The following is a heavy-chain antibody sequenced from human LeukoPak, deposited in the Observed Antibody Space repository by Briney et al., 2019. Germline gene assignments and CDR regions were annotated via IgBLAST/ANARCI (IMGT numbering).Heavy chain of an antibody. CDR1: GFTFTTYG. CDR2: ISGSGSNT. CDR3: AKDTPPSYYDSSGYYYNGAFDI. Sequence: GGSLRLSCAASGFTFTTYGMIWVRQAPGKGLEWVLGISGSGSNTYYADSAKGRFTSSRDYSKRTVYLQMNSLRAEDTAVYYCAKDTPPSYYDSSGYYYNGAFDIWGQGTMVTVSS. J-gene: IGHJ3*02. V-gene: IGHV3-23*01. D-gene: IGHD3-22*01.